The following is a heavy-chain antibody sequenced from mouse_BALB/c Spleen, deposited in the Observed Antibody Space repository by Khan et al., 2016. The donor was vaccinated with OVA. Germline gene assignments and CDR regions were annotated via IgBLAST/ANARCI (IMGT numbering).Heavy chain of an antibody. CDR2: ISYSGST. CDR1: GYSITSNYA. D-gene: IGHD1-1*01. CDR3: ARGNYYGYAMDY. J-gene: IGHJ4*01. V-gene: IGHV3-2*02. Sequence: VKLLESGPGLVKPSQSLSLTCTVTGYSITSNYAWNWIRQFPGNKLEWMCYISYSGSTNYNPSLKSRISITRDTSKNQFVLQLNSVTTEDTATYCCARGNYYGYAMDYWGQGTSITVSS.